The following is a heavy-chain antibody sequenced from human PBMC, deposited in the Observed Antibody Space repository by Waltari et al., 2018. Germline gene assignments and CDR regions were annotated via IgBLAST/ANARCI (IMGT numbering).Heavy chain of an antibody. V-gene: IGHV3-21*02. D-gene: IGHD1-26*01. Sequence: EVQLVESGGGLVKPGGSLRLACAAPGFPLRAHRLPWVRRAPGKGLECVSSMTSITGFTNYADSVKGRFTISTDDANNSLYLQMNTLRADDTAIYYCARGRPHSGSYRNYYGMDVWGQGTPVTVSS. CDR2: MTSITGFT. CDR3: ARGRPHSGSYRNYYGMDV. CDR1: GFPLRAHR. J-gene: IGHJ6*02.